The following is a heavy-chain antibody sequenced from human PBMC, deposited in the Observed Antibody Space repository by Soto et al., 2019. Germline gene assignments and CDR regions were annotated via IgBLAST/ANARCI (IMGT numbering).Heavy chain of an antibody. J-gene: IGHJ6*02. V-gene: IGHV3-11*04. CDR2: ISSSGSTI. Sequence: PGGSLRLSCAASGFTFSDYYMSWIRQAPGKGLEWVSYISSSGSTIYYADSVKGRFTISRDNAKNSLYLQMNSLRAEDTAVYYCARQTVVVPAAKGLYYYGMDVWGQGTTVTVSS. CDR1: GFTFSDYY. CDR3: ARQTVVVPAAKGLYYYGMDV. D-gene: IGHD2-2*01.